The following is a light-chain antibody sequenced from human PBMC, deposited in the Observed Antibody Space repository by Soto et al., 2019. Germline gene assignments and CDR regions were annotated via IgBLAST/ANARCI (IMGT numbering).Light chain of an antibody. V-gene: IGKV1-5*01. J-gene: IGKJ1*01. CDR1: QSISSW. CDR3: QQYISYWT. CDR2: DAS. Sequence: DIQMTQSPSTLSASVGDRVTITCRASQSISSWLAWYQQKPGKAPKLLIYDASSLESGVPSRFSGSGSGTEFTLTISSLQPDDFATYYCQQYISYWTFGQGTQVEIK.